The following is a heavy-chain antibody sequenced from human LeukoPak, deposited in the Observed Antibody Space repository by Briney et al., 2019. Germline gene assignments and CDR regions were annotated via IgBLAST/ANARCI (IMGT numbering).Heavy chain of an antibody. J-gene: IGHJ5*02. CDR2: INPRWGSP. CDR1: GYTFTSYY. D-gene: IGHD2-2*01. V-gene: IGHV1-46*01. Sequence: AAVKVSCKASGYTFTSYYMHWVRQAPGQGLEWSGIINPRWGSPSYAQKFQGTITMTRGLSTDTVDITLSSRKSWDTAVYYCARGGQVAPQPANWFDPWGQGTLVTVSS. CDR3: ARGGQVAPQPANWFDP.